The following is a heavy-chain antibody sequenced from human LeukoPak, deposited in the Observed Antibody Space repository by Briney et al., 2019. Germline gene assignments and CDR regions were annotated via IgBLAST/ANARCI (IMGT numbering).Heavy chain of an antibody. V-gene: IGHV3-30*03. J-gene: IGHJ5*02. CDR2: ISYDGSNK. CDR1: GFTFSSYS. D-gene: IGHD6-13*01. Sequence: GGSLRLSCAASGFTFSSYSMNWVRQAPGKGLEWVAVISYDGSNKYYADPVKGRFAISRDNAKNSLYLQMNSLRAEDTAVYYCARAYSSSWRNWFDPWGQGTLVTVSS. CDR3: ARAYSSSWRNWFDP.